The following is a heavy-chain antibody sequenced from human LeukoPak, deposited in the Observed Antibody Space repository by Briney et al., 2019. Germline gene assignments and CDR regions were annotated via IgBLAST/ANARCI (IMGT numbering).Heavy chain of an antibody. CDR1: GFTFTDYY. Sequence: GGSLRLSCAASGFTFTDYYMGWVRQAPGKGLEWVSSISSSSYIYYADSVKGRFTISRDNSKNTLYLQMNSLRAEDTAVYYCAKGTNGIVGATTLFDYWGQGTLVTVSS. D-gene: IGHD1-26*01. V-gene: IGHV3-69-1*01. CDR3: AKGTNGIVGATTLFDY. J-gene: IGHJ4*02. CDR2: ISSSSYI.